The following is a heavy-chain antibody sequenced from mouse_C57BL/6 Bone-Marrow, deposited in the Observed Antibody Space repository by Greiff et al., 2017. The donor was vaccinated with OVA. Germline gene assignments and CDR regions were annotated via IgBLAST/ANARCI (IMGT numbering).Heavy chain of an antibody. CDR1: GYAFSSSW. Sequence: QVQLQQSGPELVKPGASVKISCKASGYAFSSSWMNWVKQRPGKGLEWIGRIYPGDGDTNYNGKFKGKATLTADKSSSTAYMQLSSLKSEDSAVYFWARKDSRCSSYYFDYWGQGTTLTVSS. CDR3: ARKDSRCSSYYFDY. V-gene: IGHV1-82*01. D-gene: IGHD1-1*01. J-gene: IGHJ2*01. CDR2: IYPGDGDT.